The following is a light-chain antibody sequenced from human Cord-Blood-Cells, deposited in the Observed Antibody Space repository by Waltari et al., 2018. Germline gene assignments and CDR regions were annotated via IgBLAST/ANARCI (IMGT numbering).Light chain of an antibody. J-gene: IGKJ1*01. Sequence: AIQMTQSPSSLSASVGDRVTITCRARQGIRNDLGWYQQKPGKAPKLLIYAASSLQSGVPPRFSGSGSGTDFTLTISSLQPEDFATYYCLQDYKYPWTCGQVTKVEIK. CDR1: QGIRND. V-gene: IGKV1-6*01. CDR2: AAS. CDR3: LQDYKYPWT.